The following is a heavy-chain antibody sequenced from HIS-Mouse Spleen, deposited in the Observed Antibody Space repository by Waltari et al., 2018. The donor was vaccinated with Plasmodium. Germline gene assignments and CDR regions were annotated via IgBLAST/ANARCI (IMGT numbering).Heavy chain of an antibody. D-gene: IGHD3-22*01. V-gene: IGHV1-2*02. CDR3: ARRSSNNHYYHSNPDWFDP. J-gene: IGHJ5*02. CDR1: GDTFTGYY. Sequence: QVQLVQSGAEVKKPGASVKVSCKASGDTFTGYYMHWVRQAPGQGLEWMGWVNPNRGDTNSDKKFQGRVAMTRDTSISPAYMELSRLRSDDTAVYYCARRSSNNHYYHSNPDWFDPWGQGTLVTVSS. CDR2: VNPNRGDT.